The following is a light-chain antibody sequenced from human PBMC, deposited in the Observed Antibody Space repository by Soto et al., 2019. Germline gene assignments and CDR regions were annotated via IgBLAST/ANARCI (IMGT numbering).Light chain of an antibody. CDR2: EGS. Sequence: QSALTQPASVSGSPGQSITISCTGTSSDVGSYQFVSWYQQHPVKAPKLMIYEGSKRPSGVSNRFSGSKSGNTASLTISGLQAEDEADYYCCSYAGSSTLVFGGGTKVTVL. CDR3: CSYAGSSTLV. CDR1: SSDVGSYQF. V-gene: IGLV2-23*01. J-gene: IGLJ2*01.